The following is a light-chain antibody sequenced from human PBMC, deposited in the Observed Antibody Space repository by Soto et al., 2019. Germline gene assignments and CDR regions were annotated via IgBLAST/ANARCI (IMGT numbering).Light chain of an antibody. CDR1: QGISSA. CDR3: QQFNNYPHGGFT. V-gene: IGKV1D-13*01. J-gene: IGKJ3*01. CDR2: DAS. Sequence: GDRVTITCRASQGISSALAWYQQKPGKAPKLLIYDASSLESGVPSRFSGSGSGTDFTLTISSLQPEDFATYYCQQFNNYPHGGFTFGPGTKVDIK.